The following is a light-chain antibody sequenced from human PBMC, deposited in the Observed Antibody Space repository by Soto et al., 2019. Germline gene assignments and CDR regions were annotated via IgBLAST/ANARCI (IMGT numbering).Light chain of an antibody. CDR2: GNS. J-gene: IGLJ1*01. V-gene: IGLV1-40*01. CDR3: QSYDSSLSL. CDR1: SSNIGAGYD. Sequence: QSVLTQPPSVSGAPGQRVTISCTGSSSNIGAGYDVHWYQQLPGTAPKLLIYGNSNRPSGVPDRFSGSKSGTSASLAITGLQAEDEADYYCQSYDSSLSLFGTGTKVPVL.